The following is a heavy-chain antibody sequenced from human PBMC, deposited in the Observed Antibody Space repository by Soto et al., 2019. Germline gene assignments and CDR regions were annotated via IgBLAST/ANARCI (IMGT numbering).Heavy chain of an antibody. CDR3: ARMETFGSLNWFDP. CDR1: GYSFTNND. D-gene: IGHD3-16*01. CDR2: MNPGSGDT. Sequence: ASVKVSCKASGYSFTNNDVSWVRQATGQGLEWMGWMNPGSGDTGYAQKFQGRVTMTRDISIATAYMELSSLGSDDTAIYYCARMETFGSLNWFDPWGQGTLVTVSS. J-gene: IGHJ5*02. V-gene: IGHV1-8*01.